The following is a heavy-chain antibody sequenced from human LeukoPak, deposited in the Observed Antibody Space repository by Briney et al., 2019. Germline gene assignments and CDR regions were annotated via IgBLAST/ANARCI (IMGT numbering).Heavy chain of an antibody. D-gene: IGHD2-2*01. V-gene: IGHV4-39*01. CDR1: GFTFSSYG. Sequence: GSLRLSCAASGFTFSSYGMHWVRQAPGKGLEWIGSIYYSGSTYYNPSLKSRVTISVDTSKNQFSLKLSSVTAADTAVYYCASPTGAKYQLLSGHYGYWGQGTLVTVSS. CDR3: ASPTGAKYQLLSGHYGY. J-gene: IGHJ4*02. CDR2: IYYSGST.